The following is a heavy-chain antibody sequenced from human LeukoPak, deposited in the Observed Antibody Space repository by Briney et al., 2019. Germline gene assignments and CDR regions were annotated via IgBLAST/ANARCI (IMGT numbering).Heavy chain of an antibody. CDR1: GFTVSNNF. Sequence: GGSLRLSCAASGFTVSNNFMSWVRQAPGKGLELVSLIYGGGTTKYADSVKGRFTISRDNSKNTLYLQMNSLRAEDTAVYYCAKDPYYYDSSGYPDYWGQGTLVTVSS. J-gene: IGHJ4*02. CDR3: AKDPYYYDSSGYPDY. D-gene: IGHD3-22*01. CDR2: IYGGGTT. V-gene: IGHV3-66*02.